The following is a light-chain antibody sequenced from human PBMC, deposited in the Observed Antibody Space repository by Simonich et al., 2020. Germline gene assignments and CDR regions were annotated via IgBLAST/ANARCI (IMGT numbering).Light chain of an antibody. J-gene: IGKJ4*01. CDR1: QSLVHSDGNTY. Sequence: DVVMTQSPLSLPVTLGPPASISCRSSQSLVHSDGNTYLTWFQQKPGQSPRRLIYKVSNRDSGVPDRFSGSGSGTDFTLKISRVEAEDVGVYYCMQGTHWPLTFGGGTKVEIK. V-gene: IGKV2-30*02. CDR3: MQGTHWPLT. CDR2: KVS.